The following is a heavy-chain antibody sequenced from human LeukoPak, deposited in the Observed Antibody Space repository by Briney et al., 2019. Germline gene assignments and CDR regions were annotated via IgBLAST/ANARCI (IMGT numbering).Heavy chain of an antibody. J-gene: IGHJ4*02. D-gene: IGHD4-17*01. Sequence: ASVKVSCKASGYTFTGYYMHWVRQAPGQGLEWMGWINPNSGDTNYAQKVQGRVTMTRDTSISTAYMELSRLRSDDTAVYYCARDFGDYVFDYWGQGTLVTVSS. CDR1: GYTFTGYY. CDR3: ARDFGDYVFDY. V-gene: IGHV1-2*02. CDR2: INPNSGDT.